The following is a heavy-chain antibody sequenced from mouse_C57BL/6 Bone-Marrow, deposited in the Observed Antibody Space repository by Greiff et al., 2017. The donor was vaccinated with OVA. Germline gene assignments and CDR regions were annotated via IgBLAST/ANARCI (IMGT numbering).Heavy chain of an antibody. CDR2: ISSGSSTI. CDR3: ARKRTAQATSYYFDY. D-gene: IGHD3-2*02. CDR1: GFTFSDYG. V-gene: IGHV5-17*01. J-gene: IGHJ2*01. Sequence: EVKLVESGGGLVKPGGSLKLSCAASGFTFSDYGMHWVRQAPEKGLEWVAYISSGSSTIYYADTVKGRFTISRDNAKNTLFLQMTSLRSEDTAMYYCARKRTAQATSYYFDYWGQGTTLTVSS.